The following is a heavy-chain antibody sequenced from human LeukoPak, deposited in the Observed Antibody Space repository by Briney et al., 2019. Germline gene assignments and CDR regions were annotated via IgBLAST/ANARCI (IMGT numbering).Heavy chain of an antibody. CDR1: GFTFSSYW. J-gene: IGHJ4*02. V-gene: IGHV3-7*04. CDR2: IKQDGSEK. Sequence: PGGSLRLSCAASGFTFSSYWMSWVRQAPGKGLEWVANIKQDGSEKYYVDSVKGRFTISRDNAENSLYLQMNSLRADDTALYYCARGHYGRDYWGQGTLVTVSS. CDR3: ARGHYGRDY. D-gene: IGHD4-17*01.